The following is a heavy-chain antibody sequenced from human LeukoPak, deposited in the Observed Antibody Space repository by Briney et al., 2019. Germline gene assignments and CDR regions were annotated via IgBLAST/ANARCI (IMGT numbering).Heavy chain of an antibody. J-gene: IGHJ4*02. CDR1: GGSISSGDYY. CDR3: ARFGVLTTVTIDY. D-gene: IGHD4-17*01. CDR2: IYYSGST. Sequence: PSETLSLTCTVSGGSISSGDYYWSWIRQPPGKGLEWIGYIYYSGSTYYNPSLKSRVTISVDTSKNQFSLKLSSVTAADTAVYYCARFGVLTTVTIDYWGQGTLVTVSS. V-gene: IGHV4-30-4*01.